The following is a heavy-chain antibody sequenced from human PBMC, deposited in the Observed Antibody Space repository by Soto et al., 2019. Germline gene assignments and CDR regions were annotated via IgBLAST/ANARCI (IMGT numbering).Heavy chain of an antibody. J-gene: IGHJ6*02. V-gene: IGHV3-48*02. D-gene: IGHD3-10*01. CDR1: GFTFISYS. CDR3: ARDLRVRGVINYYGMDV. Sequence: GGSLRLSCAASGFTFISYSMNLVRQAQGKGLEWVSYISTISSTIYYADSVKGRFTISRDNAKKSLYLQMNSLRDEDTAVYYCARDLRVRGVINYYGMDVWRQGTTVTVSS. CDR2: ISTISSTI.